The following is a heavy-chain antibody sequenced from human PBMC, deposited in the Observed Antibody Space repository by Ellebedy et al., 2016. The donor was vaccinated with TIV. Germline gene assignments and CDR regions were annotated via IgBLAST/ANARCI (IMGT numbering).Heavy chain of an antibody. J-gene: IGHJ4*02. V-gene: IGHV3-23*01. CDR1: GFTFSNYV. D-gene: IGHD2-15*01. Sequence: GESLKISCAASGFTFSNYVMSWVRPAPGKGLEWVSSIRGGVGNTYYADSVKGRFTISRDNSKNTLYLQMNSLRAEDTAVYYCAKGCGGSCYWEAYWGQGTLVTVSS. CDR3: AKGCGGSCYWEAY. CDR2: IRGGVGNT.